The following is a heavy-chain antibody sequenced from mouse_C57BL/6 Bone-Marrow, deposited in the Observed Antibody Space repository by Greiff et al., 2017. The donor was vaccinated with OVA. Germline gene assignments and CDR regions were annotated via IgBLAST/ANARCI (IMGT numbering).Heavy chain of an antibody. Sequence: VQLQQSGAELVRPGASVKLSCKASGYTFTDYYINWVKQRPGQGLEWIARIYPGSGNTYYNEKFKGKATLTAEKSSSTAYMQLSSLTSEDSAVCFCAIDYYGDYWGQGTTLTVSS. D-gene: IGHD1-1*01. CDR2: IYPGSGNT. CDR3: AIDYYGDY. V-gene: IGHV1-76*01. CDR1: GYTFTDYY. J-gene: IGHJ2*01.